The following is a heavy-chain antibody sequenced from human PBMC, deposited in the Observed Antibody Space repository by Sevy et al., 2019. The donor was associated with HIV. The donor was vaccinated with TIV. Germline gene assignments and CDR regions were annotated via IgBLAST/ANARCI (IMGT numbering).Heavy chain of an antibody. Sequence: SETLSLTCTVSGGSISSSSYYWGCIRQPPGKGLEWIGSMYYSGSTYYNPSLKSRVTISVDTFMNQFSLKLSSVTAADTAVYYCARHMDSGTYGDPGFDYWGQGTLVTVSS. J-gene: IGHJ4*02. CDR1: GGSISSSSYY. CDR3: ARHMDSGTYGDPGFDY. D-gene: IGHD1-26*01. V-gene: IGHV4-39*01. CDR2: MYYSGST.